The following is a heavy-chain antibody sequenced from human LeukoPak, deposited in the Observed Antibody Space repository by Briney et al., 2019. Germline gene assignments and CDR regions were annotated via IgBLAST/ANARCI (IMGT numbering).Heavy chain of an antibody. CDR3: ARDGTGVYNLVQY. Sequence: ASVKVSCKASGYTFTGHYLHWVRQAPGQGLEWMGWINPNSGVTSYAQRFQGRVTMTRDTSISAVYMELSRLRSDDTAVYYCARDGTGVYNLVQYWGQGTLVTVSS. D-gene: IGHD5-24*01. CDR2: INPNSGVT. J-gene: IGHJ4*02. V-gene: IGHV1-2*02. CDR1: GYTFTGHY.